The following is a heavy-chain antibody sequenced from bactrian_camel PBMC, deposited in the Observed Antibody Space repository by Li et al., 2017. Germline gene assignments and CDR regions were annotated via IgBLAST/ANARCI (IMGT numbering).Heavy chain of an antibody. CDR3: AAGGTWLTSHY. J-gene: IGHJ4*01. Sequence: HVQLVESGGSLVQPGGSLKLSCAPSRYTGSRYCMGWFREAPGKEREGVATIMRDGRTSYGNSVKGRFTISRDNAKNTLYLEMSSLKPEDTGVYFCAAGGTWLTSHYWGQGTQVTVS. D-gene: IGHD6*01. CDR2: TIMRDGRT. V-gene: IGHV3S26*01. CDR1: RYTGSRYC.